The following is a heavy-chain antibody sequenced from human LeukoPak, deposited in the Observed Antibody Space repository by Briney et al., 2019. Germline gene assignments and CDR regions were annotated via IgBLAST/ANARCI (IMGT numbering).Heavy chain of an antibody. CDR2: IGGRAGST. V-gene: IGHV3-23*01. CDR1: RFTFSNYG. D-gene: IGHD3-10*01. J-gene: IGHJ4*02. CDR3: AKDLGFGDFLYDY. Sequence: GGSLRLSCAASRFTFSNYGMSWVRQAPGKGLEWVASIGGRAGSTYYADSVGGRFTISRDNSKNILYLQMNSLRAEDTATYYCAKDLGFGDFLYDYWGQETLVTVSS.